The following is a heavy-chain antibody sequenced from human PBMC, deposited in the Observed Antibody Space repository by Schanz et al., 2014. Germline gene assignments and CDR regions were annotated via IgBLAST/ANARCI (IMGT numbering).Heavy chain of an antibody. CDR1: GFPFSSYS. J-gene: IGHJ4*02. Sequence: EVKKVEACCFFFPPFFSLLLSCAASGFPFSSYSMNWVRQAPGKGLEWVSYISSSSSTIYYADSVKGRFTISRDNAKNSLYLQMNSLRDEDTAVYYCARGGATRFDYWGQGTLVTGSS. CDR2: ISSSSSTI. CDR3: ARGGATRFDY. D-gene: IGHD1-26*01. V-gene: IGHV3-48*02.